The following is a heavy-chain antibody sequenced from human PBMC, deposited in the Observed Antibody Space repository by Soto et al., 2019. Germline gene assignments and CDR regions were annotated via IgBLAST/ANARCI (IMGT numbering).Heavy chain of an antibody. D-gene: IGHD5-18*01. J-gene: IGHJ6*02. CDR3: ARPLYSYGPMDV. V-gene: IGHV4-61*01. Sequence: QVQLQESGPGLVKPSETLSLTCTVSGGSVSSGSYYWSWIRQPPGKGLEWIGYIYNSGSTNYNPSLKSRVTISVDTSKNQFSLKLSSVTAADTAVYYCARPLYSYGPMDVWGQGTTVTVSS. CDR1: GGSVSSGSYY. CDR2: IYNSGST.